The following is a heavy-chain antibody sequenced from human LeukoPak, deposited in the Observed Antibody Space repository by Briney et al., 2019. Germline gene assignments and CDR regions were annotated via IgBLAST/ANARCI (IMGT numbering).Heavy chain of an antibody. CDR3: ARAAYYYDSSGYYSQFGY. D-gene: IGHD3-22*01. J-gene: IGHJ4*02. CDR1: GYSFTSYW. V-gene: IGHV5-51*01. CDR2: IYPGDSDT. Sequence: GESLKISCKGSGYSFTSYWIGWVRQMPGKGLEWMGIIYPGDSDTRYSPSFQGQVTTSADKSISTAYLQWSSLKASDTAMYYCARAAYYYDSSGYYSQFGYWGQGTLVTVSS.